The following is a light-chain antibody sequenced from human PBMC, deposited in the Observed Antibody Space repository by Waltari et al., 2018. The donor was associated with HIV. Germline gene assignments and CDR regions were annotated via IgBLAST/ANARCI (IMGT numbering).Light chain of an antibody. V-gene: IGLV1-40*01. CDR1: SSNIGAHYG. J-gene: IGLJ3*02. CDR3: QSYDSSLSTVL. Sequence: QSVLTQPPSVSGAPGQTVTISCTGSSSNIGAHYGVNWYQQRPGNAPRLLIFSDHNRPSGVPDRFSGSRSGTSASLAITGLQAEDESDYYCQSYDSSLSTVLFGGGTKLTVL. CDR2: SDH.